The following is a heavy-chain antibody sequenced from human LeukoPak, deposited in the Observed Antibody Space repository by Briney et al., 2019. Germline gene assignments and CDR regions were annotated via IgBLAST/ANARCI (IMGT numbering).Heavy chain of an antibody. CDR1: GFTFSSYA. CDR3: ARARDTAMVPSSPFTPFDY. D-gene: IGHD5-18*01. J-gene: IGHJ4*02. CDR2: ISGSGGST. Sequence: GGSLRLSCAASGFTFSSYAMSWVRQAPGKGLEWVSAISGSGGSTYYADSVKGRFTISRDNSKNMLYLQMNSLRAEDTAVYYFARARDTAMVPSSPFTPFDYWGQGTLVTVSS. V-gene: IGHV3-23*01.